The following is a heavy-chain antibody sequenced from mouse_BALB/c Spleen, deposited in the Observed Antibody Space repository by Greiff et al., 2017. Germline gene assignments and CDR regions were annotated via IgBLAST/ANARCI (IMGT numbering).Heavy chain of an antibody. D-gene: IGHD1-1*01. J-gene: IGHJ4*01. CDR3: AREDYYGSSTDYYYAMDY. V-gene: IGHV5-6-5*01. CDR2: ISSGGST. CDR1: GFTFSSYA. Sequence: EVMLVESGGGLVKPGGSLKLSCAASGFTFSSYAMSWVRQTPEKRLEWVASISSGGSTYYPDSVKGRFTISRDNARNILYLQMSSLRSEDTAMYYCAREDYYGSSTDYYYAMDYWGQGTSVTVSS.